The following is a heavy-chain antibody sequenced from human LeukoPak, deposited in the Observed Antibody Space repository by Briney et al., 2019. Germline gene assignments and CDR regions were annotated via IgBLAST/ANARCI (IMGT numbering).Heavy chain of an antibody. CDR3: ASRGYGSGSYYGSDY. Sequence: ASVKVSCKASGGTFSSYAISWVRQAPGQGREWMGGIIPIFGTANYAQKFQGRVTITADESTRTAYMELSSLRSEDTAMYYCASRGYGSGSYYGSDYWGQGTLVTVSS. CDR2: IIPIFGTA. CDR1: GGTFSSYA. V-gene: IGHV1-69*01. D-gene: IGHD3-10*01. J-gene: IGHJ4*02.